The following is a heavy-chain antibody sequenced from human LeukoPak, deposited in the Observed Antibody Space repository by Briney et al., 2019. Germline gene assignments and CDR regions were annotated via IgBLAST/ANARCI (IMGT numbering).Heavy chain of an antibody. CDR2: INHSGST. D-gene: IGHD1-26*01. V-gene: IGHV4-34*01. CDR1: GGSFSGYY. CDR3: ARGPRGSYRYYYYYYMDV. Sequence: SETLSLTCAVYGGSFSGYYWSWIRQPPGKGLERIGEINHSGSTNYNPSLKSRVTISVDTSKNQFSLKLSSVTAADTAVYYCARGPRGSYRYYYYYYMDVWGKGTTVTVSS. J-gene: IGHJ6*03.